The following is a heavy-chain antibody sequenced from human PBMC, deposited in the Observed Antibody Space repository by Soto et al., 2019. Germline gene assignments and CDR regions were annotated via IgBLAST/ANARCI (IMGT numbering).Heavy chain of an antibody. D-gene: IGHD6-6*01. CDR1: GGSFSGYY. Sequence: SETLSLTCAVYGGSFSGYYWSWIRQPPGKGLEWIGEINHSGSTNYNPSLKSRVTISVDTSKNQFSLKLSSVTAADTAVYYCARGQYSSSSRYYYCGMDVWGQGTTVTDSS. CDR3: ARGQYSSSSRYYYCGMDV. V-gene: IGHV4-34*01. J-gene: IGHJ6*02. CDR2: INHSGST.